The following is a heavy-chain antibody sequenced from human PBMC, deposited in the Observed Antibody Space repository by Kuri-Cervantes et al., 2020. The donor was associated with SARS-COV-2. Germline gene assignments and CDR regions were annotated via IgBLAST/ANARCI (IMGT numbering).Heavy chain of an antibody. CDR3: ARDLLMTLHSHYFDY. CDR2: ISYDGSNK. V-gene: IGHV3-30-3*01. D-gene: IGHD2-21*01. CDR1: GFTFSSYA. Sequence: GESLKISCAASGFTFSSYAMHWVRQAPGKGLEWVAVISYDGSNKYYADSVKGRFTISRDNSKNTLYLQMNSLRAEDTAVYYCARDLLMTLHSHYFDYWGQGTLVTVSS. J-gene: IGHJ4*02.